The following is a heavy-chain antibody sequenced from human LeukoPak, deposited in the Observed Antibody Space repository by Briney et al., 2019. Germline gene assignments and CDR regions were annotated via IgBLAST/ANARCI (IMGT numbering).Heavy chain of an antibody. CDR1: GGSITTSNDY. V-gene: IGHV4-39*01. J-gene: IGHJ4*02. CDR2: ISYSGST. CDR3: ASHSRYSFYFEF. Sequence: SETLSLTCSVSGGSITTSNDYWGWIRQPPGKGLEWIGSISYSGSTFYNPSLKSRLAISVDTSKNEFSLKLSSVTAADTAAYYCASHSRYSFYFEFWGQGILVTVSS. D-gene: IGHD2/OR15-2a*01.